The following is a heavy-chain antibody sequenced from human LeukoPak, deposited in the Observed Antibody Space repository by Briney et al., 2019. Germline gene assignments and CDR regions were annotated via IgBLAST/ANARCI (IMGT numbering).Heavy chain of an antibody. V-gene: IGHV3-48*04. D-gene: IGHD3-16*01. CDR2: IDSSSRII. Sequence: PGGSLRLSCAAPGFTLSSYSMNWVRQAPGKGLEWISFIDSSSRIIFYAESVKGRFTISRDNAKNSLFLQMNSLRAEDTAVYYCARRVPSQVITDYFDYWGQGTLVTVSS. CDR3: ARRVPSQVITDYFDY. CDR1: GFTLSSYS. J-gene: IGHJ4*02.